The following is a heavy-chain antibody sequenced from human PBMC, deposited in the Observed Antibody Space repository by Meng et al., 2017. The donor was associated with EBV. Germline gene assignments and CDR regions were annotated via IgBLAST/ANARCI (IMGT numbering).Heavy chain of an antibody. Sequence: VLVRPCGFEGKKPEAYVQVSCKAAGYTINSYGIGWVRQAPGQGIEWMGWISAYNGNTNYEQKLQGRVTMTTDTSKSTAYMELRSLRSDDTAVYYCARGLDYFDCWGQGTLVTVSS. CDR2: ISAYNGNT. J-gene: IGHJ4*02. CDR3: ARGLDYFDC. CDR1: GYTINSYG. V-gene: IGHV1-18*01.